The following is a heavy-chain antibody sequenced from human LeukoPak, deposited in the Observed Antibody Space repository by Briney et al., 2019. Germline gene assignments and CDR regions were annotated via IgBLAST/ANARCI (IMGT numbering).Heavy chain of an antibody. V-gene: IGHV3-74*01. CDR2: INSDGSST. CDR1: GFTFSSYW. J-gene: IGHJ3*02. Sequence: PGGSLRLSCAASGFTFSSYWMHWVRQAPGKGLVWVSRINSDGSSTSYADSVKGRFTISRDNAKNTLYLQMNSLRAEDTAVYYCARDSRLVVPAAMYAFDIWGQGTMVTVSS. D-gene: IGHD2-2*01. CDR3: ARDSRLVVPAAMYAFDI.